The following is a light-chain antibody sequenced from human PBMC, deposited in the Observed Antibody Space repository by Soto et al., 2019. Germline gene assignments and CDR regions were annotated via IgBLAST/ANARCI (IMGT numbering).Light chain of an antibody. V-gene: IGLV2-8*01. CDR1: SSDVGGYNY. J-gene: IGLJ2*01. CDR2: EVS. Sequence: QSALTQPPSASGSPGQSVTISCTGTSSDVGGYNYVSWYQQHPGKAPKLMIYEVSKRPSGVPDRFSGSKSGNTASLTVSGLQVEDEADYYCQAWDSTIDVVFGGGTKVTVL. CDR3: QAWDSTIDVV.